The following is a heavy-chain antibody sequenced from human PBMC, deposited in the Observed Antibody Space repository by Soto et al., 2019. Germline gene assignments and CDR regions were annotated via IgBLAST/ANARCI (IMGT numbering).Heavy chain of an antibody. CDR3: ARPITMVRGGPFGY. V-gene: IGHV1-46*01. CDR1: GYTFISFY. J-gene: IGHJ4*02. D-gene: IGHD3-10*01. CDR2: INANGGST. Sequence: ASVKVSCKASGYTFISFYLHWARQAPGQGLEWMGVINANGGSTSYAQKFQGRVTMTSDTSTSTVYMELSSLRSEDTAAYYCARPITMVRGGPFGYWGQGTLVTVSS.